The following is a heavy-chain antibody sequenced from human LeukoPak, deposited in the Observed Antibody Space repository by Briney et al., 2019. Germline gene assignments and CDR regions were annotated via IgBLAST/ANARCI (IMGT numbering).Heavy chain of an antibody. D-gene: IGHD1-26*01. CDR3: AREFSWSYDY. CDR2: ISSSSSTI. CDR1: GFTFSSYS. J-gene: IGHJ4*02. V-gene: IGHV3-48*02. Sequence: PGGSLRLSCAASGFTFSSYSMNWVRQAPGKGREWVSYISSSSSTIYYADSVKGRFTISRENAKNSVYLQMNSLRDEDTAVYYCAREFSWSYDYWGQGTLVTVSS.